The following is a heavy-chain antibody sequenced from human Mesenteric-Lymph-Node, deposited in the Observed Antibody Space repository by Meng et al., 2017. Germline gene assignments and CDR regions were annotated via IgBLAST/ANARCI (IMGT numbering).Heavy chain of an antibody. D-gene: IGHD1-26*01. CDR2: INPNSGGT. Sequence: ASVKVSCKASGYTFTGYYMRWVRQAPGQGLEWMGWINPNSGGTNYAQKFQGRVTMTRDTSISTAYMELSRLRSDDTAVYYCARVLRYSGSYCFAYWGQGTLVTVSS. CDR1: GYTFTGYY. V-gene: IGHV1-2*02. J-gene: IGHJ4*02. CDR3: ARVLRYSGSYCFAY.